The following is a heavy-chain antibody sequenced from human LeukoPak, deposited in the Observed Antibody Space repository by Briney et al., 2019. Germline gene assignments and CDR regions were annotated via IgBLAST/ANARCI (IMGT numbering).Heavy chain of an antibody. CDR1: GGSISSYY. D-gene: IGHD2-15*01. CDR2: IYYSGST. V-gene: IGHV4-59*01. J-gene: IGHJ5*02. CDR3: ARGFGPVVAATPGWFDP. Sequence: SETLSLTCTVSGGSISSYYWSWIRQPPGKGLEWIGYIYYSGSTNYNPSLKSRVTTSVDTSQNQFSLKLSSVTAADTAVYYCARGFGPVVAATPGWFDPWGQGTLVTVSS.